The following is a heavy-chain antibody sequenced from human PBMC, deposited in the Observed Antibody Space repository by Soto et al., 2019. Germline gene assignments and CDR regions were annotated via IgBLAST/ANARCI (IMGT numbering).Heavy chain of an antibody. CDR3: AKDSIPYSSSYDLDH. J-gene: IGHJ4*02. V-gene: IGHV3-23*01. CDR2: ITGTGVSI. CDR1: GFSFSGYA. Sequence: GGCLRLSCVASGFSFSGYAVSWVRQAPGKGLVWVSSITGTGVSIYYADSVRGRFTISRDNSKNTLYLQMSSLRAEDAARYYCAKDSIPYSSSYDLDHWGRGALVTVSS. D-gene: IGHD6-6*01.